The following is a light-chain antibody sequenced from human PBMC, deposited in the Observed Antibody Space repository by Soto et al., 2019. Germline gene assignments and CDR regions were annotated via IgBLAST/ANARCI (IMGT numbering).Light chain of an antibody. CDR3: QQYNTYSYT. CDR1: QSIGNW. V-gene: IGKV1-5*03. J-gene: IGKJ2*01. Sequence: DIQMTQSPSTLSASVGDRVTITCRASQSIGNWLAWYQQKPGKAPNLLIYEASRLETGVPSRFSGSGSGTEFTLTISSLQPADFATYYRQQYNTYSYTFGQGTKLEIK. CDR2: EAS.